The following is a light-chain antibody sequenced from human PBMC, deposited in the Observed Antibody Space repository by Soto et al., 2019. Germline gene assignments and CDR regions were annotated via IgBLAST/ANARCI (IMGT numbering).Light chain of an antibody. CDR1: SSNIGSST. V-gene: IGLV1-44*01. CDR2: SNN. J-gene: IGLJ1*01. CDR3: AAWDDGLNGFWV. Sequence: QSVLTQPPSASGTPGQRVAISCSGSSSNIGSSTVNWYQQLPGTAPKVLIYSNNQRPSGVPDRFSGSKSGTSASLAISGLQSEDEADYYCAAWDDGLNGFWVFGTGTKVTVL.